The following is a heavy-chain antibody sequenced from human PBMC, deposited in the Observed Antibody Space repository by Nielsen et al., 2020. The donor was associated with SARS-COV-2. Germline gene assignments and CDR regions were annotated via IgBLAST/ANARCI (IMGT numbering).Heavy chain of an antibody. J-gene: IGHJ6*02. D-gene: IGHD3-10*01. V-gene: IGHV3-9*01. CDR2: ISWNSGSI. Sequence: PGKGLEWVSGISWNSGSIGYADSVKGRFTISRDNAKNSLYLQMNSLRAEDTALYYCAKDSLALWFGEYGMDVWGQGTTVTVSS. CDR3: AKDSLALWFGEYGMDV.